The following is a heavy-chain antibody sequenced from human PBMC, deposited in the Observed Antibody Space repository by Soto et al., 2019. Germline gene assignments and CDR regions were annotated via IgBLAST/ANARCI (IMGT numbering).Heavy chain of an antibody. J-gene: IGHJ5*02. Sequence: QLQLQESGPGLVKPSETLSLTCTVSGASISSTSYFWGWIRQPPGKGLEWVGSFYLSESTHYTPSINSRVTISVDTSKNQFSLRLTSLTAADTAVYYCASGNSGAYRAWFDPWGQGTLVTVSS. D-gene: IGHD6-25*01. V-gene: IGHV4-39*01. CDR3: ASGNSGAYRAWFDP. CDR1: GASISSTSYF. CDR2: FYLSEST.